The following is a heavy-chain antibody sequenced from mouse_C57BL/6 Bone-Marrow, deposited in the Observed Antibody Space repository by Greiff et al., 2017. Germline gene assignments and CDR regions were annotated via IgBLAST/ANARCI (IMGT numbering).Heavy chain of an antibody. Sequence: EVQLQQSGAELVRPGASVKLSCTASGFNIKDDYMHWVKQRPEQGLEWIGCIDPENGDTVYASKFQGKATITADTSSNTAYLQLSSLTSEDTAVYYCTTPFTTVVDYAMDYWGQGTSVTVSS. J-gene: IGHJ4*01. CDR2: IDPENGDT. D-gene: IGHD1-1*01. CDR3: TTPFTTVVDYAMDY. CDR1: GFNIKDDY. V-gene: IGHV14-4*01.